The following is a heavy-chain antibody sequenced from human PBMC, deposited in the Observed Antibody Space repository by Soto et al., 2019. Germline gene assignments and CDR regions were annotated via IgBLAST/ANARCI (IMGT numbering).Heavy chain of an antibody. D-gene: IGHD1-1*01. V-gene: IGHV4-34*01. CDR1: EGSISRYC. J-gene: IGHJ4*02. CDR2: FNHSGRT. Sequence: PSLTLSLTCAVEEGSISRYCWSWIRKTPGKGREWIGEFNHSGRTNYNPSLRSRVTISVGTSKNQFSLKLSYVAAADTAVYFCARGEVAGTKGVDYWGQRNLVTVSS. CDR3: ARGEVAGTKGVDY.